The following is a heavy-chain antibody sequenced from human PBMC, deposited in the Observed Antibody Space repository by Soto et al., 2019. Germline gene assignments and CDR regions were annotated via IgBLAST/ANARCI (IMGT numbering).Heavy chain of an antibody. CDR3: AREIQQLDYNWFYX. CDR2: IYYSGST. J-gene: IGHJ5*02. D-gene: IGHD6-13*01. V-gene: IGHV4-59*01. CDR1: GGSISSYY. Sequence: KTPEPLSLTCTVSGGSISSYYWSWIRQPPGKGLEWILYIYYSGSTKYKTSLKSRVTISVDTPKKHFSLKLSSVTAADTAVYYCAREIQQLDYNWFYXWGQVTIVTISX.